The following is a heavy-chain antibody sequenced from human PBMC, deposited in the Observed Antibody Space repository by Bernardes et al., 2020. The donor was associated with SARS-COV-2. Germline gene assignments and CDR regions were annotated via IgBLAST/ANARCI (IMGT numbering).Heavy chain of an antibody. CDR2: IYWDDDK. J-gene: IGHJ5*02. CDR1: GFSLSTSGVG. CDR3: AHSPVVTPVQNWFDP. D-gene: IGHD3-22*01. V-gene: IGHV2-5*02. Sequence: TLVKPTQTLTLTCTFSGFSLSTSGVGVGWIRQPPGKALEWLALIYWDDDKRYSPSLKSRLTITKDTSKNQVVLTMTNMDPVDTATYYCAHSPVVTPVQNWFDPWGQGTLVTVSS.